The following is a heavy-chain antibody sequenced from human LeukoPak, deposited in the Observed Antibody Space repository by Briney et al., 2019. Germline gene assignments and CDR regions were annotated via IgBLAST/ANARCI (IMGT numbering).Heavy chain of an antibody. CDR2: IYYSGST. D-gene: IGHD5-18*01. V-gene: IGHV4-59*01. CDR3: AREDTYGSDWYFDL. J-gene: IGHJ2*01. Sequence: SETLSLTCAVYGGSFSGYYWSWIRQPPGKGLEWIGYIYYSGSTSYNPSLKSRVTISVDTSKNQFSLKLSSVTAADTAVYYCAREDTYGSDWYFDLWGRGTLVTVSS. CDR1: GGSFSGYY.